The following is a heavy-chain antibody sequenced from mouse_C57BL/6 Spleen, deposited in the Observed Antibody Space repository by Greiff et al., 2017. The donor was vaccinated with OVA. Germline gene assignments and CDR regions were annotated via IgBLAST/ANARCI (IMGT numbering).Heavy chain of an antibody. V-gene: IGHV1-26*01. J-gene: IGHJ2*01. D-gene: IGHD1-1*01. CDR3: ARDPSGSSPFDY. CDR1: GYTFTDYY. Sequence: VQLQQSGPELVKPGASVKISCKASGYTFTDYYMNWVKQSHGKSLEWIGDINPNNGGTSYNQKFKGKATLTVDKSSSTAYMELRSLTSEDSAVYYCARDPSGSSPFDYWGQGTTLTVSS. CDR2: INPNNGGT.